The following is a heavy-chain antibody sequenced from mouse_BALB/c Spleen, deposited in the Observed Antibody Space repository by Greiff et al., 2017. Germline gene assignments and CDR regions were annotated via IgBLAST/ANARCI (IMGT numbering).Heavy chain of an antibody. J-gene: IGHJ4*01. CDR3: AREGTHLYYDYDYY. D-gene: IGHD2-4*01. V-gene: IGHV3-6*02. CDR2: ISYDGSN. CDR1: GYSITSGYY. Sequence: EVKLMESGPGLVKPSQSLSLTCSVTGYSITSGYYWNWIRQFPGNKLEWMGYISYDGSNNYNPSLKNRISITRDTSKNQFFLKLNSVTTEDTATYYCAREGTHLYYDYDYYWGQGTSVTVSS.